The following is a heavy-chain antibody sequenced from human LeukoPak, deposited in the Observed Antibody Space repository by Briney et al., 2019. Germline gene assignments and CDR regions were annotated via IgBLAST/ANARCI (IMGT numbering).Heavy chain of an antibody. CDR1: GGSFSGYY. J-gene: IGHJ4*02. CDR3: ARARGSGSYFDY. V-gene: IGHV4-34*01. CDR2: INHSGST. Sequence: SETLSLTCAVYGGSFSGYYWSWIRQPPGKGLEWIGEINHSGSTNYNPSLKSRVTISEDTSKNQFSLKLSSVTAADTAVYYCARARGSGSYFDYWGQGTLVTVSS. D-gene: IGHD1-26*01.